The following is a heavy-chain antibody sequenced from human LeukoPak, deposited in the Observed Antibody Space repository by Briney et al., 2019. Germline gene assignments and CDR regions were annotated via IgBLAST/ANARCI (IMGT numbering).Heavy chain of an antibody. CDR3: AGGELELGAFDI. V-gene: IGHV1-8*03. Sequence: ASVKVSCKASGYTFTSYDINWVRQATGQGLEWMGWMNPNSGNTGYAQKFQGRVTITRNTSISTAYVELSSLRSEDTAVYYCAGGELELGAFDIWGQGTMVTVSS. CDR1: GYTFTSYD. CDR2: MNPNSGNT. J-gene: IGHJ3*02. D-gene: IGHD1-7*01.